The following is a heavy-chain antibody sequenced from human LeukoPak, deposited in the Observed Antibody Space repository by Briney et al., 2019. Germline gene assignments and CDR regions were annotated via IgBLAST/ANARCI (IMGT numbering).Heavy chain of an antibody. CDR1: GYTFTSYY. J-gene: IGHJ4*02. V-gene: IGHV1-8*02. D-gene: IGHD7-27*01. CDR2: MSPNSGDT. Sequence: ASVKVSCKASGYTFTSYYMHWVRQATGQRPEWMGWMSPNSGDTGYAQKFQDRVTMTRNTSISTAYMELSSLRSDDTAVYYCARGPPNWGYDYWGPGTLVTVSS. CDR3: ARGPPNWGYDY.